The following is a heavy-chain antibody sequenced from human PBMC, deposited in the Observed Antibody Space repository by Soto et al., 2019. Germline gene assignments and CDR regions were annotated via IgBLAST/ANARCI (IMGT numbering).Heavy chain of an antibody. V-gene: IGHV3-23*01. CDR1: GFTFSSYA. CDR3: AKDGMYSSSWYYYYMDV. J-gene: IGHJ6*03. D-gene: IGHD6-13*01. Sequence: GGSLRLSCAASGFTFSSYAMSWVRQAPGKGLEWVSAISGSGGSTYYADSVKGRFTISRDNSKNTLYLQMNSLRAEDTAVYYCAKDGMYSSSWYYYYMDVWGKGTTVTVSS. CDR2: ISGSGGST.